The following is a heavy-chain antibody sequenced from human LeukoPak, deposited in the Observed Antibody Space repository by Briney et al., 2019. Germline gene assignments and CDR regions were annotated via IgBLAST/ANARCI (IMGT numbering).Heavy chain of an antibody. V-gene: IGHV4-34*01. CDR1: GGSFSGYY. CDR2: INHSGST. D-gene: IGHD5-24*01. CDR3: ARHRRWLQFDAFDI. J-gene: IGHJ3*02. Sequence: SETLSLTCAVYGGSFSGYYWTWIRQPPGKGLEWIGEINHSGSTNYNPSLKSRVTISVDTSKNQFSLKLSSVTAADTAVYYCARHRRWLQFDAFDIWGQGTMVTVSS.